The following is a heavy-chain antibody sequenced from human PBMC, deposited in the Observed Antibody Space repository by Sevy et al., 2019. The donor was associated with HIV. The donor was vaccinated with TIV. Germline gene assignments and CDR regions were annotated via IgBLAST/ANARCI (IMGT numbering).Heavy chain of an antibody. Sequence: GGSLRLSCAASGFTFSSYAMSRVRQAPGKGLEWVSAISGSGGSTYYADSVKGRFTISRDNSKNTLYLQMNSLRAEDTAVYYCAKSLHDYGDYYFDYWGQGTLVTVSS. J-gene: IGHJ4*02. CDR3: AKSLHDYGDYYFDY. CDR1: GFTFSSYA. D-gene: IGHD4-17*01. CDR2: ISGSGGST. V-gene: IGHV3-23*01.